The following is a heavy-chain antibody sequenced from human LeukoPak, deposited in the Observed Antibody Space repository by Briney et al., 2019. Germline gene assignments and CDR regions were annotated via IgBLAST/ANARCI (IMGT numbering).Heavy chain of an antibody. CDR2: IYSGGST. J-gene: IGHJ3*02. Sequence: GGSLRLSCAASGFTVSSNYMSWVRQAPGKGLEWVSVIYSGGSTYYADSVKGRFTISRDSSKNTLYLQTNSLRAEDTAVYYCAREADSSGYSDAFDIWGQGTMVTVSS. CDR1: GFTVSSNY. CDR3: AREADSSGYSDAFDI. D-gene: IGHD3-22*01. V-gene: IGHV3-53*01.